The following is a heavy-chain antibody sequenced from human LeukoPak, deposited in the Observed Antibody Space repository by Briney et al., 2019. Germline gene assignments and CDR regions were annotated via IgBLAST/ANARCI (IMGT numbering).Heavy chain of an antibody. CDR3: ARESAYAFWY. J-gene: IGHJ4*02. CDR2: ISSTSSTM. V-gene: IGHV3-48*02. D-gene: IGHD3-3*01. CDR1: GFTFSSYA. Sequence: PGRSLRLSCAASGFTFSSYAMHWVRQAPGKGLEWVSYISSTSSTMYYADSVKGRFTISRDNAKNSLYLQMNSLRDEDTAVYYCARESAYAFWYWGQGTLVAVSS.